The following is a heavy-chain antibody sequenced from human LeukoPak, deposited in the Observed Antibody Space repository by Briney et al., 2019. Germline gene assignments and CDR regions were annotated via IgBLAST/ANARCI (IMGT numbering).Heavy chain of an antibody. Sequence: GGSLRLSCAASGFTFSSYSMNWVRQAPGKGLEWVSSISSSSSYIYYADSVKGRFTISRDNAKNSLYLQMNSLRAEDTAVYYCARSHCSSTSCYLHSGSRSNYYGMDVWGQGITVTVSS. CDR1: GFTFSSYS. J-gene: IGHJ6*02. D-gene: IGHD2-2*01. CDR3: ARSHCSSTSCYLHSGSRSNYYGMDV. CDR2: ISSSSSYI. V-gene: IGHV3-21*01.